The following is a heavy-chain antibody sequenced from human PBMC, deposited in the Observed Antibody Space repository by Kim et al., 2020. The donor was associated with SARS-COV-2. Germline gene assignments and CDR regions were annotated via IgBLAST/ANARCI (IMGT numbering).Heavy chain of an antibody. V-gene: IGHV4-39*01. J-gene: IGHJ4*02. Sequence: SETLSLTCTVSGGSINSNTYYWGWIRQPPGKGLEWIGSVSYSGSIYYKPSLESRVTISVDTSKNQLSLKLSSVTAADTAVYYVPGSNRSMGFNYWGQGT. CDR3: PGSNRSMGFNY. CDR2: VSYSGSI. CDR1: GGSINSNTYY.